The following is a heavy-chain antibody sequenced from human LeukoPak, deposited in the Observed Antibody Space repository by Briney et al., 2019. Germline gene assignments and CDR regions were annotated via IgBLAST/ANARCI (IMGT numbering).Heavy chain of an antibody. V-gene: IGHV3-30*02. CDR1: GFTFSSYG. CDR2: IGYDGRNK. Sequence: GGSLRLSCAASGFTFSSYGIHWVRQAPGKGLEWVTFIGYDGRNKYYADSVKGRFTISRDNAKNSLYLQMNSLRAEDTALYYCAKDISGYSGTFDYWGQGTLVTVSS. J-gene: IGHJ4*02. CDR3: AKDISGYSGTFDY. D-gene: IGHD5-12*01.